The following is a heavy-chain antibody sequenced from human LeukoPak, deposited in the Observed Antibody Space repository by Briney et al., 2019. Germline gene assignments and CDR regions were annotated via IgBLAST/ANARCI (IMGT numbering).Heavy chain of an antibody. CDR3: ARVGDGYNLGGGRKIDY. D-gene: IGHD5-24*01. CDR1: GGSIRSTSYY. V-gene: IGHV4-39*07. CDR2: IYYSGST. J-gene: IGHJ4*02. Sequence: SETLSLTCTVSGGSIRSTSYYWGWIRQPPGKGLEWIGNIYYSGSTYYNPSLKSRVTISVDTSKNQFSLKLSSVTAADTAVYYCARVGDGYNLGGGRKIDYWGQGILVTVSS.